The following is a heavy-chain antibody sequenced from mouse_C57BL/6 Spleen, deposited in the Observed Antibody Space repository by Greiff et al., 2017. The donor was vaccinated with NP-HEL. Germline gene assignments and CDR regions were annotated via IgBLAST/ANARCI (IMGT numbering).Heavy chain of an antibody. CDR1: GFTFSDYG. Sequence: EVMLVESGGGLVKPGGSLKLSCAASGFTFSDYGMHWVRQAPEKGLEWVAYISSGSSTIYYADTVKGRFTISRDTAKNTLFLQMTSLRSEDTAMYYCARGDYDGAMDYWGQGTSVTVSS. V-gene: IGHV5-17*01. D-gene: IGHD2-4*01. CDR2: ISSGSSTI. J-gene: IGHJ4*01. CDR3: ARGDYDGAMDY.